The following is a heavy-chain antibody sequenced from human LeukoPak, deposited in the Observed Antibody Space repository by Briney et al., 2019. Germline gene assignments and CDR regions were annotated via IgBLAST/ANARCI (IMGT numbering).Heavy chain of an antibody. Sequence: PSETLSLTCTVSGGSISSYYRSWIRQPPGKGLEWIGYIYYSGSTNYYPSLKSRVTISVDTSKNQFSLKLRSVTAADTAVYYCARVSGYDWESFYDYWGQGTLVTVSS. V-gene: IGHV4-59*01. CDR2: IYYSGST. CDR1: GGSISSYY. CDR3: ARVSGYDWESFYDY. D-gene: IGHD5-12*01. J-gene: IGHJ4*02.